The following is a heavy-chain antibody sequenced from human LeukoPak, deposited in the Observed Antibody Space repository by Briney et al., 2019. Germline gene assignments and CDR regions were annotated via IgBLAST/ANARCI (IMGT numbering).Heavy chain of an antibody. V-gene: IGHV5-10-1*01. CDR3: ARRSCRNTACYFDF. Sequence: GESLKISCQGSGYTFTDSWISWLRQMPGKGLEWKGRIDPVDSYTYYSPSFQGHVTLSVDKSISTAYLQWSSLKSSDTAIYYCARRSCRNTACYFDFWGQGALVTVSS. CDR1: GYTFTDSW. CDR2: IDPVDSYT. J-gene: IGHJ4*02. D-gene: IGHD3-16*02.